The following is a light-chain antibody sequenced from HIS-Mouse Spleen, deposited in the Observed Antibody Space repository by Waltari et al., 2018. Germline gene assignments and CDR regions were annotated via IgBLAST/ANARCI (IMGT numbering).Light chain of an antibody. CDR3: QAWDSSTAV. J-gene: IGLJ2*01. CDR2: QDS. CDR1: KLGDKY. Sequence: SYELTQPPSVSVSPGQTASITCPGDKLGDKYACWYQQKPGQSPVLVIYQDSKRPSGSPERFSGSNSGNTATLTISGTQAMDEADYYCQAWDSSTAVFGGGTKLTVL. V-gene: IGLV3-1*01.